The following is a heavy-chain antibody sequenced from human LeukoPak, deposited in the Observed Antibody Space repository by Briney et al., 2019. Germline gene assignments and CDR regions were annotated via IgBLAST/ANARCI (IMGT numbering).Heavy chain of an antibody. CDR2: INVYGSET. CDR3: ARDRDTTRFYARYGMDV. V-gene: IGHV3-74*01. D-gene: IGHD3-3*01. Sequence: PGGSLRLSCAASGFTFSYFWMHWVRRTPGKGLGWVSRINVYGSETVYADSEKGRFTIYRDNAKNTLYLQMNSLRVEDTAVYYCARDRDTTRFYARYGMDVWGQGTTVTVSS. J-gene: IGHJ6*02. CDR1: GFTFSYFW.